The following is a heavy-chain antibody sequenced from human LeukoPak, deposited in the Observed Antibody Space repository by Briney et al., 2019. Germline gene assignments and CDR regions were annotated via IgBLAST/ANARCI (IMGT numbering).Heavy chain of an antibody. CDR3: ARGYCSGGSCYRHYYYYYMDV. CDR1: GYTFTRYA. Sequence: ASVKVSCKASGYTFTRYAFSWVRQAPGQGLEWMGWISAYDGNTNYAQNLQGRVNMTTDPSTSTAYMELSSLRSEDTAVYYCARGYCSGGSCYRHYYYYYMDVWGKGTTVTVSS. J-gene: IGHJ6*03. D-gene: IGHD2-15*01. CDR2: ISAYDGNT. V-gene: IGHV1-18*01.